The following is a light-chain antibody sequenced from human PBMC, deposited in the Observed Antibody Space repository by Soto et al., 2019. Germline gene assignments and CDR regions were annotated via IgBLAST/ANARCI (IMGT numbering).Light chain of an antibody. J-gene: IGKJ2*01. CDR3: QQYLAYPYS. CDR1: QSLIRS. V-gene: IGKV1-5*01. CDR2: DAS. Sequence: DIQMTQSPSTLSASVGARVPITCRASQSLIRSLAWYQQKAGKSPSLLIYDASNLQSGVPARFSGSGSGTEFTLTISSLQPDDFATYYCQQYLAYPYSFGQGTKVDIK.